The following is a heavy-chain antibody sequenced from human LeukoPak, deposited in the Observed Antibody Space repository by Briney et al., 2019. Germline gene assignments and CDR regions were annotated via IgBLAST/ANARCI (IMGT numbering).Heavy chain of an antibody. CDR1: GFTFSSYA. V-gene: IGHV3-33*01. Sequence: PGGSLRLSCAASGFTFSSYALHWVRQAPGKGLEGVALLWYDGSNEYYADSVKGRFTISRDNSRNTLYLQMISLRAEDTAVYYCTRGAQVHTLRENGFDPWGQGTLVTVSS. D-gene: IGHD2/OR15-2a*01. CDR2: LWYDGSNE. CDR3: TRGAQVHTLRENGFDP. J-gene: IGHJ5*02.